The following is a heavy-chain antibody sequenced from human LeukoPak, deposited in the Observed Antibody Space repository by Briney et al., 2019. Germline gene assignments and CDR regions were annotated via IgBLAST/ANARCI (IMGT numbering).Heavy chain of an antibody. V-gene: IGHV6-1*01. Sequence: SQTLSLTCVISGDSVSSNSADWNWIRQSPSRGLEWLGRTYYRSKWYNDYAVSVKSRITINPDTSKNQFSLHLNSVTPEDTAVYYCAGYSYGVRPSWGQGTLVTVSS. CDR2: TYYRSKWYN. D-gene: IGHD5-18*01. J-gene: IGHJ5*02. CDR3: AGYSYGVRPS. CDR1: GDSVSSNSAD.